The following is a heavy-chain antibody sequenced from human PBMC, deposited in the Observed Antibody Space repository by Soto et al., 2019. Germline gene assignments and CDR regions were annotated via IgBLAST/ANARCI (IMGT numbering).Heavy chain of an antibody. V-gene: IGHV4-39*01. J-gene: IGHJ4*02. D-gene: IGHD3-10*01. CDR2: IYYSGST. CDR1: GGSISSSSYY. CDR3: ALGGFGELFQGGDY. Sequence: QLQLQESGPGLVKPSETLSLTCTVSGGSISSSSYYWGWIRQPPGKGLEWIGSIYYSGSTYYNPSLKSRVTISVDTSKNQFSLKLSSVTAADTAVYYCALGGFGELFQGGDYWGQGTLVTVSS.